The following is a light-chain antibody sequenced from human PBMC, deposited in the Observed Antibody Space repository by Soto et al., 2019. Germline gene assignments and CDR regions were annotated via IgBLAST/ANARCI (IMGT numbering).Light chain of an antibody. CDR1: QGIRSD. V-gene: IGKV1-17*01. Sequence: DIQMTQSPSFLSASVGDRVTITCRASQGIRSDLGWYQQKPGKAPKRLIYAVSSLQSGVPSSFSGSGSGTEFTLTISSLQPEDFATYYCLQHNSYPWTFGQGTKVEIK. J-gene: IGKJ1*01. CDR3: LQHNSYPWT. CDR2: AVS.